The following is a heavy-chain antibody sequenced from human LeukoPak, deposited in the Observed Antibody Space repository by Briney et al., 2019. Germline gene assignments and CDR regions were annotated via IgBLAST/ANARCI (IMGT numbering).Heavy chain of an antibody. Sequence: EASVKVSCKASGGTFSSYAISWVRQAPGQGLEWMGRIIPIFGTVNYAQKFQGRVTITTDESTSTAYMELSSLRSEDTAVYYCASRRFWSGREIFWFDPWGQGTLVTVSS. CDR2: IIPIFGTV. V-gene: IGHV1-69*05. D-gene: IGHD3-3*01. CDR1: GGTFSSYA. CDR3: ASRRFWSGREIFWFDP. J-gene: IGHJ5*02.